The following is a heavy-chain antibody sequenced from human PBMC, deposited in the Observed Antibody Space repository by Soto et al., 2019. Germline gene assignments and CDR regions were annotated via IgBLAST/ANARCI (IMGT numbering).Heavy chain of an antibody. Sequence: WGSLRLSCAASGFAVSRFPMHWVRQAPGKGLVWVSRIDPDGSDTTYADSVKGRFTISRDNAKNIVYLQMSSLRAEDTALYYCATMAGTYPYWGQGTLVTVSS. J-gene: IGHJ4*02. CDR3: ATMAGTYPY. V-gene: IGHV3-74*01. CDR2: IDPDGSDT. D-gene: IGHD1-26*01. CDR1: GFAVSRFP.